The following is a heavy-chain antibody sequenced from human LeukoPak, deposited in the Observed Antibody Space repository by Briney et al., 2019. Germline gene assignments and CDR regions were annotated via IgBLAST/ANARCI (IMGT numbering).Heavy chain of an antibody. CDR3: ARAKRNGFDI. Sequence: SCKASGYTFTGYYMHWVRQAPGKGLEWVAVISFDGNNKYYADSVKGRFTISRDNAKNSLYLQMNSLRAEDTAVYYCARAKRNGFDIWGQGTMVTVSS. V-gene: IGHV3-33*05. CDR2: ISFDGNNK. CDR1: GYTFTGYY. J-gene: IGHJ3*02.